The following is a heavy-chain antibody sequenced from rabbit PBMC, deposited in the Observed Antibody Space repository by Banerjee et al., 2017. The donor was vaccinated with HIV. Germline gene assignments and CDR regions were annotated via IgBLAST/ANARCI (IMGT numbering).Heavy chain of an antibody. Sequence: QSLEESGGDLVKPEGSLTLTRTASGFSFSSNEYMCWVRQAPGKGLEWISCIAGDSSGFTYSATWAKGRFTCSKTSSTTVTLQMTSLTDADTATYFCARDLDGVIGWNFGWWGPGTLVTVS. J-gene: IGHJ4*01. CDR1: GFSFSSNEY. D-gene: IGHD1-1*01. CDR2: IAGDSSGFT. CDR3: ARDLDGVIGWNFGW. V-gene: IGHV1S40*01.